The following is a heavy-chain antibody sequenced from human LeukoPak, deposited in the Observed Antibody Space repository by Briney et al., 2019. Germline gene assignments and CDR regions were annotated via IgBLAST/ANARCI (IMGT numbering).Heavy chain of an antibody. J-gene: IGHJ4*02. D-gene: IGHD3-10*01. CDR1: GYTFTNYG. CDR2: INPSGGST. CDR3: ARDGGHVRFGESIAFHY. V-gene: IGHV1-46*01. Sequence: ASVKVSCKAFGYTFTNYGISWVRQAPGQGLEWMGLINPSGGSTRYAQKFQGRVTMTRDTSTSTVYMELSSLRSEDTAVYYCARDGGHVRFGESIAFHYWGQGTLVTVSS.